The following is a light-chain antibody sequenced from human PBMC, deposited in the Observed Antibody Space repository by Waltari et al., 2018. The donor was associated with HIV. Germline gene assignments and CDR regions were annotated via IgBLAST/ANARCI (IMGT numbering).Light chain of an antibody. CDR3: GTWDSGLSAVV. CDR1: SSNIGRTD. Sequence: QSVLTQPPSVSAAPGQRVTIPCSGSSSNIGRTDVSWYQQLPGTAPKLLIFDNYKRPSGIPDRFSGSKSGTSATLGITGLQTGDEADYYCGTWDSGLSAVVFGGGTKLTVL. J-gene: IGLJ3*02. V-gene: IGLV1-51*01. CDR2: DNY.